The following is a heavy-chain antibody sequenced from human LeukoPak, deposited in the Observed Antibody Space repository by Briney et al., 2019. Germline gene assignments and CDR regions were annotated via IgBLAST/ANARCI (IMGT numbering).Heavy chain of an antibody. CDR3: ARDLSGEQQPQNLYYYYGMDV. CDR2: ISYDGSNK. CDR1: GFTVSNAW. Sequence: GGSLRLSCAASGFTVSNAWMSWVRQAPGKGLEWVAVISYDGSNKYYADSVKGRFTISRDNSKNTLYLQMNSLRAEDTAVYYCARDLSGEQQPQNLYYYYGMDVWGQGTTVTVSS. D-gene: IGHD6-13*01. J-gene: IGHJ6*02. V-gene: IGHV3-30-3*01.